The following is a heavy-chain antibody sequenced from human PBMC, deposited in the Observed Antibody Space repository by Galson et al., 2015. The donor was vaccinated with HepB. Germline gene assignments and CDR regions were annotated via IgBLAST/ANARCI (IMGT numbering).Heavy chain of an antibody. CDR1: GDSVSSNSAA. CDR2: TYYRSKWYN. J-gene: IGHJ3*02. Sequence: CAISGDSVSSNSAAWNWIRQSPSRGLEWLGRTYYRSKWYNDYAVSVKSRITINPDTSKNQFSLQLNSVTPEDTAVYYCARGVTPEDIVVVPETFDIWGQGTMVTVSS. D-gene: IGHD2-2*01. CDR3: ARGVTPEDIVVVPETFDI. V-gene: IGHV6-1*01.